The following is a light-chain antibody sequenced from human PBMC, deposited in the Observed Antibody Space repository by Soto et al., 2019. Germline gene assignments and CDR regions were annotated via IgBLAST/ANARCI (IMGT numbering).Light chain of an antibody. V-gene: IGKV1-39*01. CDR3: QQSHSIPYI. Sequence: DIQMTQSPSSLSVSVGDRVTITCRASQTISTYLNWYQQKPGKAPKLLIYAASSLQSGVPSRFSGSGSGTDFTLTISSLQPEDFATYFCQQSHSIPYIFGQGTKLQLK. CDR2: AAS. CDR1: QTISTY. J-gene: IGKJ2*01.